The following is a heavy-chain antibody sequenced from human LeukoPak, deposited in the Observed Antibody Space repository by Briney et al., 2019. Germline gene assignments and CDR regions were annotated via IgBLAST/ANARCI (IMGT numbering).Heavy chain of an antibody. CDR1: GFKFYSYA. CDR2: ISFDGSEK. Sequence: GGSLRLSCAAAGFKFYSYAMHWVRQAPGKGLEWVASISFDGSEKYCRDSVKGRFTISRDNSKTTDSLQMNRLRPEDTAVYYCARCPGPAAVAFDYWGQGTLVTVSS. CDR3: ARCPGPAAVAFDY. J-gene: IGHJ4*02. D-gene: IGHD6-13*01. V-gene: IGHV3-30*04.